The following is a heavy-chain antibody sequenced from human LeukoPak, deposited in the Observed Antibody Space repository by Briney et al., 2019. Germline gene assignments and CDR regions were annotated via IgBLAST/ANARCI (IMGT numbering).Heavy chain of an antibody. CDR3: ARGLRYSSGWYE. J-gene: IGHJ4*02. V-gene: IGHV1-8*01. D-gene: IGHD6-19*01. CDR1: GYTFTRYD. CDR2: MNPNSGNT. Sequence: ASVKVSCRASGYTFTRYDINWVRQAPGQGLEWMGWMNPNSGNTGYAQKFQGRVTVTRNTSISTAYMELSSLRSEDTAVYYCARGLRYSSGWYEWGQGTLVTVSS.